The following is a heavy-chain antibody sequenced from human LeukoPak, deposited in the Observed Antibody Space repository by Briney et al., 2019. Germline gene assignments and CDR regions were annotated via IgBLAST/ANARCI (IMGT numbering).Heavy chain of an antibody. V-gene: IGHV4-39*01. CDR1: GGSISSSSYY. CDR3: ARHSSGTPSLFDY. D-gene: IGHD3-10*01. Sequence: SETLSLTCTVSGGSISSSSYYWGWIRQPPGKGLEWIGSIYYSGSTYYNPSLKSRVTISVDTSKNQFSLKLSSVTAADTAVYYCARHSSGTPSLFDYWGQGTLVTVSS. CDR2: IYYSGST. J-gene: IGHJ4*02.